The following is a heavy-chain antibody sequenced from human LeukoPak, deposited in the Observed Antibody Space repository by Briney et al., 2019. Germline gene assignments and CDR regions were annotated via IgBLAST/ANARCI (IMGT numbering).Heavy chain of an antibody. J-gene: IGHJ4*02. V-gene: IGHV1-2*02. Sequence: ASVKVSCKASGYTFTGYYMHWVRQAPGQGLEWMGWINPNSGGTNYAQKFQGRVTMTRDTSITTAYMELSRLRSDDTAVYYCARGERAAMVTIDSWGQGTLVTVSS. CDR2: INPNSGGT. CDR1: GYTFTGYY. CDR3: ARGERAAMVTIDS. D-gene: IGHD5-18*01.